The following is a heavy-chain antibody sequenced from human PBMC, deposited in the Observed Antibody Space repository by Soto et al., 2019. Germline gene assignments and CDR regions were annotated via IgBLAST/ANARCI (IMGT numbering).Heavy chain of an antibody. CDR1: GFTFSSYG. CDR3: ARGYDILTGYPGGGPDY. J-gene: IGHJ4*02. Sequence: GGSLRLSCAASGFTFSSYGMHWVRQAPGKGLEWVAVIWYDGSNKYYADSVKGRFTISRDNSKNTLYLQMNSLRAEDTAVYYCARGYDILTGYPGGGPDYWGQGTLVTVSS. D-gene: IGHD3-9*01. V-gene: IGHV3-33*01. CDR2: IWYDGSNK.